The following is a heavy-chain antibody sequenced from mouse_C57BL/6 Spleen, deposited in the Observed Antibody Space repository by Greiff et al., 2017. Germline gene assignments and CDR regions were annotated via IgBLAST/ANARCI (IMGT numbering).Heavy chain of an antibody. J-gene: IGHJ2*01. D-gene: IGHD2-2*01. CDR3: AIYYGYDVYFDY. Sequence: QVQLQQPGAELVMPGASVKLSCKASGYTFTSYWMHWVKQRPGQGLEWIGEIDPSDSYTNYNQKFKGKSTLTVDKSSSTAYMQLSSLTSEDSAVYYCAIYYGYDVYFDYWGQGTTLTVSS. CDR2: IDPSDSYT. V-gene: IGHV1-69*01. CDR1: GYTFTSYW.